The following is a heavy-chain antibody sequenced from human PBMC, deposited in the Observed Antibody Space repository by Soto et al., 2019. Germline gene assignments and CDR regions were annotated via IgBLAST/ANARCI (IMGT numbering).Heavy chain of an antibody. CDR1: GFTFSSYG. V-gene: IGHV3-30*18. CDR2: ISYDGSNK. CDR3: AKDSREFQLRFRLPPDY. J-gene: IGHJ4*02. Sequence: PGGSLRLSCAASGFTFSSYGMHWVRQAPGKGLEWVAVISYDGSNKYYADSVKGRFTISRDNSKNTLYLQMNSLRAEDTAVYYCAKDSREFQLRFRLPPDYWGQGTLVTVSS. D-gene: IGHD2-2*01.